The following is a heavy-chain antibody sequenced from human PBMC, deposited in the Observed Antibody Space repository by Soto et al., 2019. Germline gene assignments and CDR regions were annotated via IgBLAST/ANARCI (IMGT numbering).Heavy chain of an antibody. Sequence: QVQLQESGPGLVKPSQTLSLTCTVSGGSISSGGYYWSWIRQHPGKGLEWIGYIDYSGSTYYNPSLKSRVTISVDTSKHKFSLKLSSVTAADTAVYYCARRIVATIYYFDYWGQGTLVTVSS. CDR2: IDYSGST. J-gene: IGHJ4*02. CDR3: ARRIVATIYYFDY. D-gene: IGHD5-12*01. CDR1: GGSISSGGYY. V-gene: IGHV4-31*03.